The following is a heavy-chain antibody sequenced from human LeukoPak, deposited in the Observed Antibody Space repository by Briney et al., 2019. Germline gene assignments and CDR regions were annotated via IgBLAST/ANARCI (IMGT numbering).Heavy chain of an antibody. CDR2: INPNSGGT. J-gene: IGHJ5*02. CDR1: GYTFTGYY. V-gene: IGHV1-2*02. Sequence: ASVKVSCKASGYTFTGYYMHWVRQAPGQGLEWMGWINPNSGGTNYAQKFQGRVTMTRDTSISTAYMELSRLRSDDTAVYYCARGGRDYYDSSGPKNWFDPWGQGTLVTVSS. CDR3: ARGGRDYYDSSGPKNWFDP. D-gene: IGHD3-22*01.